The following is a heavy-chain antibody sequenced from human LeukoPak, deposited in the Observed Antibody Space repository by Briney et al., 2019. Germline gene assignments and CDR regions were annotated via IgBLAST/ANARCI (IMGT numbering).Heavy chain of an antibody. Sequence: ASVKVSCKASGYTFTGYYMHWVRQAPGQGLEWMRWINPNSGGTNYAQKFQGRVTMTRDTSISTAYMELSRLRSDDTAVYYCARGTDILTGYLFRFDYWGQGVLVTVPS. CDR3: ARGTDILTGYLFRFDY. CDR1: GYTFTGYY. V-gene: IGHV1-2*02. CDR2: INPNSGGT. J-gene: IGHJ4*02. D-gene: IGHD3-9*01.